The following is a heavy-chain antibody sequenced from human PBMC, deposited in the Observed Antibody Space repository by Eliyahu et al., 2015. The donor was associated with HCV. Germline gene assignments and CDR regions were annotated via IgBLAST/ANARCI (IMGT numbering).Heavy chain of an antibody. CDR2: IYYCGTT. CDR3: ARDFYGDLGNFDY. CDR1: GGSISGSSYS. Sequence: QLQLQESGPGLVKPSETLSLTCTVSGGSISGSSYSWGWXRQPPGKGLEWSGSIYYCGTTYYNPSLKSRVXXSVDTSKNQFSLKLSSVTAXDTAVYYCARDFYGDLGNFDYWGQXTXVTVSS. V-gene: IGHV4-39*02. J-gene: IGHJ4*02. D-gene: IGHD4-17*01.